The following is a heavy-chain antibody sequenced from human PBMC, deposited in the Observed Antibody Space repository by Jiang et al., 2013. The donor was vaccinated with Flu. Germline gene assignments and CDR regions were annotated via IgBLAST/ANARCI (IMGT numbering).Heavy chain of an antibody. CDR2: IYWNGDK. CDR3: ARKGLGPYYHYIYMDV. V-gene: IGHV2-5*01. D-gene: IGHD7-27*01. Sequence: KPTQTLTLTCSFSGFSLSSFGVGVGWIRQPPGKALEWLALIYWNGDKRYSPFLKSSLTIAKDSSKNQVVLTMTNVDPVDTATYYCARKGLGPYYHYIYMDVWGKGTTVTVSS. J-gene: IGHJ6*03. CDR1: GFSLSSFGVG.